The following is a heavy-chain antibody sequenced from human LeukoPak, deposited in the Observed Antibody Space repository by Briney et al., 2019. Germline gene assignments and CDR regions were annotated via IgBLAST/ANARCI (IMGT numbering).Heavy chain of an antibody. CDR2: ISGSGGST. CDR3: ANKGVHSSSSSDY. D-gene: IGHD6-6*01. Sequence: GGPLRLSCAASGFTFSSYAMSWVRQAPGKGLEWVSAISGSGGSTYYADSVKGRFTISRDNSKNTLYLQMNSLRAEDTAVYYCANKGVHSSSSSDYWGQGTLVTVSS. CDR1: GFTFSSYA. V-gene: IGHV3-23*01. J-gene: IGHJ4*02.